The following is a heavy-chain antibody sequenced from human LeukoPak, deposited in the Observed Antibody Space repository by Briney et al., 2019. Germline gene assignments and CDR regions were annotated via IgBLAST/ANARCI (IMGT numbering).Heavy chain of an antibody. V-gene: IGHV3-30*04. CDR1: GFTFSTYA. D-gene: IGHD5-18*01. J-gene: IGHJ3*02. CDR2: ISYDGSSK. CDR3: ARARSSYGYGDAFDI. Sequence: GGSLRLSCAASGFTFSTYAMHWVRQAPGKGLEWVAAISYDGSSKYYADSVKGRFTISRDNSKNTLYLQMNSLRAEDTAVYYCARARSSYGYGDAFDIWGQGTMVTVSA.